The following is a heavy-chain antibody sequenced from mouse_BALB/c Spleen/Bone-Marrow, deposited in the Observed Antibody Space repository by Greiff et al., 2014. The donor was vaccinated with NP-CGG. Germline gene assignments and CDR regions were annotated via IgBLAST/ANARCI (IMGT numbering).Heavy chain of an antibody. CDR2: VSDGGNYT. CDR1: GFTFSDYY. D-gene: IGHD2-10*02. Sequence: EVHLVESVGGLVKPGGSLILSCAASGFTFSDYYMCWIRQTPEKRLEWVATVSDGGNYTYYPDSVKGRFTISRDNAKNNLYLQMSSLKSEDTAMYCCVRSGERYGAMDYWGQGTSVTVSS. V-gene: IGHV5-4*02. J-gene: IGHJ4*01. CDR3: VRSGERYGAMDY.